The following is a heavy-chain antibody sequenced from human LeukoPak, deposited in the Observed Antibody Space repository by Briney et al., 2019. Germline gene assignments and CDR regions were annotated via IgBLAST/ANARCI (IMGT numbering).Heavy chain of an antibody. D-gene: IGHD3-22*01. J-gene: IGHJ4*02. CDR2: TNPNSGNT. V-gene: IGHV1-8*01. CDR3: ARGYYDSSGYSPFDY. CDR1: GYTFTSYD. Sequence: ASVKVSCKASGYTFTSYDINWVRQATGQGLEWMGWTNPNSGNTGYAQKFQGRVTMTRNTSISTAYMELSSLRSEDTAVYYCARGYYDSSGYSPFDYWGQGTLVTVSS.